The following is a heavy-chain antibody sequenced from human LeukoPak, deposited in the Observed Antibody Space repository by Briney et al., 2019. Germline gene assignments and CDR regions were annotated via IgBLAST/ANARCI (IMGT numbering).Heavy chain of an antibody. Sequence: PSETLSLTCAVYGGSLTVNYWSWIRQPPGKALEWIGEINHSGSTNYNPSLKSRVTISVDTSKIQFSLKLSSVTAADTAVYYCARGGRLSPRRASIAARPYYYWGQGTLVTVSS. CDR3: ARGGRLSPRRASIAARPYYY. CDR1: GGSLTVNY. CDR2: INHSGST. D-gene: IGHD6-6*01. J-gene: IGHJ4*02. V-gene: IGHV4-34*01.